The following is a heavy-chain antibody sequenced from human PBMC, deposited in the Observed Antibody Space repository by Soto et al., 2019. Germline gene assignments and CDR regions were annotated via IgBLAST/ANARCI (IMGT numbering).Heavy chain of an antibody. CDR3: ARGVGSGTYYNQYNWFDP. J-gene: IGHJ5*02. CDR2: INTYNGNT. D-gene: IGHD3-10*01. CDR1: GYTFTNYG. Sequence: ASVKVSCKASGYTFTNYGISWVRQAPGQGLEWMGWINTYNGNTNHAQKLQGRVTMTTDTSTSTAYMELRSLRSDDTAVYYCARGVGSGTYYNQYNWFDPWGQGTLGTV. V-gene: IGHV1-18*01.